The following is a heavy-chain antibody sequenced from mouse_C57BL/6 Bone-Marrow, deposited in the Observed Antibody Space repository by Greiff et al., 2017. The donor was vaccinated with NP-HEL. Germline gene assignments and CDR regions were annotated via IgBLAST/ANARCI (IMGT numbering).Heavy chain of an antibody. CDR3: ARVLLRYPFYWYFDV. V-gene: IGHV1-54*01. CDR2: INPGSGGT. Sequence: QVQLQQSGAELVRPGTSVKVSCKASGYAFTNYLIEWVKQRPGQGLEWIGVINPGSGGTNHNEKFKGKATLTADKSSSTAYMQLSSLTSEDSAVYFCARVLLRYPFYWYFDVWGTGTTVTVSS. J-gene: IGHJ1*03. CDR1: GYAFTNYL. D-gene: IGHD1-1*01.